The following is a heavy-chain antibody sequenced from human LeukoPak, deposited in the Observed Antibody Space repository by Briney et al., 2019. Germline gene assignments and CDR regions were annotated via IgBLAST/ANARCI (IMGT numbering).Heavy chain of an antibody. D-gene: IGHD3-9*01. V-gene: IGHV4-4*09. Sequence: PSETLTLTCTVSGASISRHYWSWIRQTPGKGLEWIGCIHTNGSNNCNPPLRGRVTMSVDTSKNQFSLKMTSVTAAGTAVYYCARGYFDSRDSSNPFDNWGQGTLVTVSS. CDR1: GASISRHY. CDR2: IHTNGSN. J-gene: IGHJ4*02. CDR3: ARGYFDSRDSSNPFDN.